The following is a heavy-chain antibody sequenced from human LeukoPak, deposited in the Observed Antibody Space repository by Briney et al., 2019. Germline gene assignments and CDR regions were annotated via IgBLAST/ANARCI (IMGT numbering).Heavy chain of an antibody. CDR3: ARVPDESSGHFYYYMDV. V-gene: IGHV3-21*01. Sequence: PGGSLRLSCAASGFTFSSYSMNWVRQAPGKGLEWVSSISSSSSYIYYADSMKGRFTISRDNAKNSLYLHMNSLRAEDTAVYYCARVPDESSGHFYYYMDVWGKGTTVTVSS. J-gene: IGHJ6*03. CDR1: GFTFSSYS. CDR2: ISSSSSYI. D-gene: IGHD3-22*01.